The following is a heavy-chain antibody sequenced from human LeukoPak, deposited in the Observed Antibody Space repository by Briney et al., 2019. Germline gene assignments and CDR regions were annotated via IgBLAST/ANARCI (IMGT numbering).Heavy chain of an antibody. CDR1: GFTFSSYS. CDR2: ISSSGSTI. V-gene: IGHV3-48*04. CDR3: ARAFYAASGYFYYYYMDV. D-gene: IGHD1-26*01. Sequence: GGSLRLSCAASGFTFSSYSMNWVRQAPGKGLEWVSYISSSGSTIYYADSVKGRFTISRDNAKNSLYLQMNSLRAEDTAVYYCARAFYAASGYFYYYYMDVWGKGTTVTVSS. J-gene: IGHJ6*03.